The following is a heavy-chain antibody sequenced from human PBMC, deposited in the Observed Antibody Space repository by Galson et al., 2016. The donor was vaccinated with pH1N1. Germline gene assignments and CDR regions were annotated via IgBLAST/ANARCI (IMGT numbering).Heavy chain of an antibody. CDR2: IKSEADGATT. D-gene: IGHD1-26*01. CDR3: TIRGTNYPTSFGP. V-gene: IGHV3-15*01. CDR1: GITFTNAW. Sequence: SLRLSCAVSGITFTNAWMTWVRQAPGKGLEWVGHIKSEADGATTDYAAPGRGRFSISRDDSKTNVFLEMSSLKTEDTGVYFCTIRGTNYPTSFGPWGRGSLVTVSS. J-gene: IGHJ4*02.